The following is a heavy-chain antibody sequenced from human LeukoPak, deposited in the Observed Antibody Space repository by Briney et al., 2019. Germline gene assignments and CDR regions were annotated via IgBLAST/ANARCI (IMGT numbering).Heavy chain of an antibody. CDR1: GGSISSYY. D-gene: IGHD6-6*01. CDR3: ARAALAARPPSYYYYGMDV. J-gene: IGHJ6*02. V-gene: IGHV4-59*01. CDR2: IYYSEST. Sequence: MSSETLSLTCTVSGGSISSYYWSWIRQPPGKGLEWIGYIYYSESTNYNPSLKSRVTISVDTSKNQFSLKLSSVTAADTAVYYCARAALAARPPSYYYYGMDVWGQGTTVTVSS.